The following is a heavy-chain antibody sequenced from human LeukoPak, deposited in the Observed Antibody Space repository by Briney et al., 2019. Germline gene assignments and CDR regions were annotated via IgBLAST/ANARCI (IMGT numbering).Heavy chain of an antibody. V-gene: IGHV4-34*01. J-gene: IGHJ4*02. D-gene: IGHD1-1*01. Sequence: SETLSLTCAVYGGSLSGYYWRWIRQPPGKGLEWIGEINHSGSTNYNPSLKSRVTISVATSKNQFSLNPSSSTAAATAVYYCARDRYADLYYFDYWGQGTLVTVSS. CDR2: INHSGST. CDR3: ARDRYADLYYFDY. CDR1: GGSLSGYY.